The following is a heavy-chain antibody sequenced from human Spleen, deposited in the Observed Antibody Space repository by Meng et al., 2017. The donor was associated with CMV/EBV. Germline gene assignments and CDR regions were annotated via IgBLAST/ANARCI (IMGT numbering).Heavy chain of an antibody. V-gene: IGHV4-39*01. Sequence: SSSSSSYYWGWIRQPPGKGLEWIGSIYYSGSTYYNPSLKSRVTISVDTSKNQFSLKLSSVTAADTAVYYCARWDYDFWSGYYSFDYWGQGTLVTVSS. CDR3: ARWDYDFWSGYYSFDY. CDR2: IYYSGST. CDR1: SSSSSSYY. J-gene: IGHJ4*02. D-gene: IGHD3-3*01.